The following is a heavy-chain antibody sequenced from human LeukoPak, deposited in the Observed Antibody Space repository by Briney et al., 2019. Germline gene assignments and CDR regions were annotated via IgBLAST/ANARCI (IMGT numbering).Heavy chain of an antibody. CDR3: ARDRSSSPHYFDY. Sequence: TASETLSHTCTVSGYSISSGYYWGWIRQPPGKGLEWIGSIYHSGSTYYNPSLKSRVTISVDTSKNQFSLKLSSVTAADTAVYYCARDRSSSPHYFDYWGQGTLVTVSS. D-gene: IGHD6-6*01. CDR2: IYHSGST. CDR1: GYSISSGYY. V-gene: IGHV4-38-2*02. J-gene: IGHJ4*02.